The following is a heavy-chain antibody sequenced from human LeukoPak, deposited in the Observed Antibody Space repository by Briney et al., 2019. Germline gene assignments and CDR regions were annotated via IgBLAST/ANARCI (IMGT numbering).Heavy chain of an antibody. V-gene: IGHV1-46*01. CDR3: AREDPMTTDAFDI. D-gene: IGHD4-11*01. CDR2: ISPSGGST. CDR1: GYTFTSHY. Sequence: ASVKVSCKASGYTFTSHYMHWVRQAPEQGLEWMGIISPSGGSTGYAQKFQGRVTMTTDTSTSTAYMELRGLRSDDTAVYYCAREDPMTTDAFDIWGQGTMVTVSS. J-gene: IGHJ3*02.